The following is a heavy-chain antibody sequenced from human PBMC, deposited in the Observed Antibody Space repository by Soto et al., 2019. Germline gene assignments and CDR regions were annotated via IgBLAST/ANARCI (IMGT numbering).Heavy chain of an antibody. V-gene: IGHV4-4*07. CDR3: ARVITIFGVVMANWFDP. CDR1: GGSISSYY. CDR2: IYTSGST. J-gene: IGHJ5*02. D-gene: IGHD3-3*01. Sequence: QVQLQESGPGLVKPSETLSLTCTVSGGSISSYYWSWIRQPAGKGLEWIGRIYTSGSTNYNPSLKSRVTMSVDTSKNQFSLKLSSVTAADTAVYYCARVITIFGVVMANWFDPWGQGTLVTVSS.